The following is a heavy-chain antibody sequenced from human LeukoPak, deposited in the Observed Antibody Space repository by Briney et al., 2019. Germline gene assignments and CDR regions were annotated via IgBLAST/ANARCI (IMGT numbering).Heavy chain of an antibody. D-gene: IGHD2-2*01. J-gene: IGHJ3*02. CDR1: GGTFSSYA. CDR2: IIPIFGTA. CDR3: ARVQGYCSSTSCPSAFDI. Sequence: SVKVSCKASGGTFSSYAISWVRQAPGQGLEWMGGIIPIFGTANYAQKFQGRVTITTDESTSTAYMELSSLRSEDTAVYYCARVQGYCSSTSCPSAFDIWGQGTMVTVSS. V-gene: IGHV1-69*05.